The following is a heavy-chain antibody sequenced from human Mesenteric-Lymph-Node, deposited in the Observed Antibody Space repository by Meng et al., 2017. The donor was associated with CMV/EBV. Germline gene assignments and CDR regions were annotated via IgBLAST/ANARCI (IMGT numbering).Heavy chain of an antibody. J-gene: IGHJ4*02. CDR3: ARSRCTRTTCYTGTFEY. D-gene: IGHD2-2*02. Sequence: RHWWSWFRQPPGKGLEWIGEVSPTASINYNPSLKSRVTTSGDRFTNQFSLNLSSVTAADTAVYYCARSRCTRTTCYTGTFEYWGRGILVTVSS. V-gene: IGHV4-4*02. CDR1: RHW. CDR2: VSPTASI.